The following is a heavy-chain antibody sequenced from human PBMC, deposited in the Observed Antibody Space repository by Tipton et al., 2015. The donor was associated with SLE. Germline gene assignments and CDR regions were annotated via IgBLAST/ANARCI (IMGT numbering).Heavy chain of an antibody. Sequence: SLRLSCVGSGFNFTKYRMSWFRRATGKGLQWVAHIKEDGVEQFYAYSVKGRLTISRDNAKSSLFLQLNSLRVDDTAIYYCARVVVGYVSISGIYCWTLVPWGRGTLVTVSS. CDR1: GFNFTKYR. CDR3: ARVVVGYVSISGIYCWTLVP. V-gene: IGHV3-7*01. J-gene: IGHJ2*01. CDR2: IKEDGVEQ. D-gene: IGHD3-10*01.